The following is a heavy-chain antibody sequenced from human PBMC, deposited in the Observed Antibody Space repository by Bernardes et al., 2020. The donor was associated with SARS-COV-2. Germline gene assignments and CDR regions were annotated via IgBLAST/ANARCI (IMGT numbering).Heavy chain of an antibody. CDR2: ISIGGSST. CDR3: AKASGSGWSLQYFAN. D-gene: IGHD6-19*01. V-gene: IGHV3-23*01. Sequence: GGSLRLSCVASGFTFSSYSMRWVRQAPGKGLEWVSTISIGGSSTFYADSVKGRFIISRDNLKNMLYLEMTSLRAEDTAIYYCAKASGSGWSLQYFANWGQGNLVTVSS. J-gene: IGHJ4*02. CDR1: GFTFSSYS.